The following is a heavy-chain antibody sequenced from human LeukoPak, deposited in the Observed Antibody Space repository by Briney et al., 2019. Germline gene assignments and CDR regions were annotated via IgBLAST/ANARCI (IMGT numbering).Heavy chain of an antibody. J-gene: IGHJ4*02. D-gene: IGHD3-22*01. V-gene: IGHV1-69*01. CDR3: ARGPTYYDDSSGYYSLDY. CDR1: GGTFSSYA. Sequence: GASLKVSRKASGGTFSSYAISWVRQAPGQGLEWMGGIIPIFGTANYAQKFQGRVTITADESTSTAYMELSSLRSEDTAVYYCARGPTYYDDSSGYYSLDYWGQGTLVTVSS. CDR2: IIPIFGTA.